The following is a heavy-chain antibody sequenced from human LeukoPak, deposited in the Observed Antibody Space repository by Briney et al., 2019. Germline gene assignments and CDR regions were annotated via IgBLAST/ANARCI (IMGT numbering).Heavy chain of an antibody. J-gene: IGHJ4*02. CDR2: IKSKTDGETT. CDR1: GFTFTNAW. V-gene: IGHV3-15*01. D-gene: IGHD3-10*01. CDR3: TTDLGAYYHGSQRLIPIDY. Sequence: GGSLRLSCVDSGFTFTNAWMSWVRQAPGKGLEWIGRIKSKTDGETTNYAEPVRGRFTISRDDSKSAVYLQMNSLKIEDTAVYYCTTDLGAYYHGSQRLIPIDYWGQGTLVTVSS.